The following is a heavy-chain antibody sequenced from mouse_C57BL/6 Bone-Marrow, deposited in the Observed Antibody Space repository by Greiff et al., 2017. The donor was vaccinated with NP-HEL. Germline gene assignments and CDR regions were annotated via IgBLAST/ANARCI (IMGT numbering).Heavy chain of an antibody. Sequence: QVQLQQSGPGLVQPSQSLSITCTVSGFSLTSYGVHWVRQSPGKGLEWLGVIWSGGSTDYNAAFISRLSISKDNSKSQVFVKMNSLQADDTAIYYCARRGGWDENFDVWGTGTTVTVSS. CDR2: IWSGGST. CDR3: ARRGGWDENFDV. CDR1: GFSLTSYG. D-gene: IGHD4-1*01. V-gene: IGHV2-2*01. J-gene: IGHJ1*03.